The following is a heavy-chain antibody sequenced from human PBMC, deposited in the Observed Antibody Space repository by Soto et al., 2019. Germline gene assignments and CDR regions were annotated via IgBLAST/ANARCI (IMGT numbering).Heavy chain of an antibody. D-gene: IGHD4-17*01. J-gene: IGHJ4*02. CDR3: ARAPNDYGDYRLDY. Sequence: SETLSLTCTVSGGSISSYYWSWIRQPPGKGLEWIGYIYYSGSTNYNPSLKSRVTISVDTSKNQFSLKLSSVTAADTAVYYCARAPNDYGDYRLDYWGQGTLVTVSS. CDR2: IYYSGST. V-gene: IGHV4-59*01. CDR1: GGSISSYY.